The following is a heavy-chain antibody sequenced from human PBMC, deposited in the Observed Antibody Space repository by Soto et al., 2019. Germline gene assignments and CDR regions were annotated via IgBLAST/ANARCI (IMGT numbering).Heavy chain of an antibody. CDR3: ARTRYNWNDDYYYYYGMDV. V-gene: IGHV1-69*13. Sequence: ASVKVSCKASGGTFSSYAISWVRQAPGQGLEWMGGIIPIFGTANYAQKFQGRVTITADESTSTAYMELSSLRSEDTAVYYCARTRYNWNDDYYYYYGMDVWGQGTTVTVSS. D-gene: IGHD1-20*01. J-gene: IGHJ6*02. CDR1: GGTFSSYA. CDR2: IIPIFGTA.